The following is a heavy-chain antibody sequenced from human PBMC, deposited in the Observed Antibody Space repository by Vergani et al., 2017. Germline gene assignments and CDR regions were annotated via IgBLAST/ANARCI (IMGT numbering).Heavy chain of an antibody. Sequence: QVQLVQSGAEVKKPGASVKVSCKASGYTFTSYYMHWVRQAPGQGLEWMGIINTSGGSTSYVQKFQGTVTMTRDTSTGTVYMELSSLRSEDTAVYYCARLDAYSYGFDYWGQGTLVTVSS. CDR3: ARLDAYSYGFDY. CDR1: GYTFTSYY. D-gene: IGHD5-18*01. V-gene: IGHV1-46*03. CDR2: INTSGGST. J-gene: IGHJ4*02.